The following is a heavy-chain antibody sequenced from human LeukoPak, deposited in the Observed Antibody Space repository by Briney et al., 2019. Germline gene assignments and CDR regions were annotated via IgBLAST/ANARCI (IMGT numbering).Heavy chain of an antibody. CDR2: IYYSGST. CDR3: AGGPQYYYDSSGYYYPFDY. V-gene: IGHV4-59*01. Sequence: SETLSLTCTVSGGSISSYYWSWIRQPPGKGLEWIGYIYYSGSTNYNPSLKSQVTISVDTSKNQFSLKLSSVTAADTAVYYCAGGPQYYYDSSGYYYPFDYWGQGTLVTVSS. CDR1: GGSISSYY. D-gene: IGHD3-22*01. J-gene: IGHJ4*02.